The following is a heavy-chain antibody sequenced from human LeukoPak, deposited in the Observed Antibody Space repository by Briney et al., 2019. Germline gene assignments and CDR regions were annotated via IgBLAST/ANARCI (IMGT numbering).Heavy chain of an antibody. D-gene: IGHD6-19*01. Sequence: PGGSLRLSCAASGFTFSSYGMHWVRQAPGKGLEWVAVISYDGSNKYYADSVKGRFTISRDNSKNTLYLQMNSLRAEDTAVYYCAKVKGSAVAGTGARFDPWGQGTLVTVSS. V-gene: IGHV3-30*18. J-gene: IGHJ5*02. CDR3: AKVKGSAVAGTGARFDP. CDR2: ISYDGSNK. CDR1: GFTFSSYG.